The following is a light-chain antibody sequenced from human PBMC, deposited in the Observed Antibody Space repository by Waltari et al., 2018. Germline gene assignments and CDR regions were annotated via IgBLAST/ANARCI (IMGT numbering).Light chain of an antibody. CDR2: RND. V-gene: IGLV1-47*01. CDR3: AVWDDSLSGFWV. Sequence: QSVVTQPPSASGTPGQRVTIYCAGSSSNVGSNHGHWYQQFPGSAPKLLIYRNDQRPSGVPDRFSGSKSGTSASLAISGLRSEDAADYYCAVWDDSLSGFWVFGGGTKLSVL. CDR1: SSNVGSNH. J-gene: IGLJ3*02.